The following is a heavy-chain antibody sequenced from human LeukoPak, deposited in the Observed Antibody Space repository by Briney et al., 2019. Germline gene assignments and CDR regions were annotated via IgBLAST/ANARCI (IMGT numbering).Heavy chain of an antibody. Sequence: GGSLRLSCAASGFTFSSYAMSWVRQAPGKGLEWVAYIKQDGSEKYYVDSVKGRLTISRDNAKNSLFLQMNSLRAEDTAVYYCARRGNRLAGAGTDYWGQGTLVTVSS. D-gene: IGHD6-13*01. CDR1: GFTFSSYA. CDR3: ARRGNRLAGAGTDY. CDR2: IKQDGSEK. V-gene: IGHV3-7*03. J-gene: IGHJ4*02.